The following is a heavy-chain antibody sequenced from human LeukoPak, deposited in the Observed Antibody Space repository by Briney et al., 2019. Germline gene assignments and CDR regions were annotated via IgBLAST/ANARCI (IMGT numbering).Heavy chain of an antibody. D-gene: IGHD6-13*01. Sequence: PGRSLRLSCAASGLTFRSSAMHWVRQAPGKGLEWVAVISYDGSNAYSADSVKGRFTISRDNSKNTLYLQMNSLRGEDTAVYYCARDISYSSRLLNWGQGTLVTVFS. CDR2: ISYDGSNA. V-gene: IGHV3-30-3*01. J-gene: IGHJ4*02. CDR1: GLTFRSSA. CDR3: ARDISYSSRLLN.